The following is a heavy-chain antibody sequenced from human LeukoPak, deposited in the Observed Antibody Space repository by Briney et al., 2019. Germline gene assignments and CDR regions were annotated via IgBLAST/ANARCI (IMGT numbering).Heavy chain of an antibody. CDR2: MSDNNVNT. Sequence: ASVKVSCKASGHTLTRYGISWVRQAPGQGLEWMGWMSDNNVNTNYAQKFQGRVTMSTDTSTNTAYMELRSLRSDDTAVYYCARDGGYYYDSSGYYFEYWGQGTLVTVSS. CDR3: ARDGGYYYDSSGYYFEY. D-gene: IGHD3-22*01. J-gene: IGHJ4*02. V-gene: IGHV1-18*01. CDR1: GHTLTRYG.